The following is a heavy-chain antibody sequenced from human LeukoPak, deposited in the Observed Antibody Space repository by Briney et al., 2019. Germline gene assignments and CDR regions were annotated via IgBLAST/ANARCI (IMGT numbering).Heavy chain of an antibody. V-gene: IGHV1-3*01. Sequence: ASVKVSCKASGYTFTSYAMHWVRQAPGQRLEWMGWINAGNGNTKYSQKFQGRVTITRDTSASTVYMELSILRSEDTAVYYCARDKFHSYSSRYGMDVWGQGTTVTVSS. D-gene: IGHD3-22*01. CDR3: ARDKFHSYSSRYGMDV. CDR1: GYTFTSYA. CDR2: INAGNGNT. J-gene: IGHJ6*02.